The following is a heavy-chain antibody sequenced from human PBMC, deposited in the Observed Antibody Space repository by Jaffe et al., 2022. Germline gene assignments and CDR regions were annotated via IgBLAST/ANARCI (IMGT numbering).Heavy chain of an antibody. Sequence: EVQLVESGGGLVQPGRSLRLSCTASGFTFGDYAMSWVRQAPGKGLEWVGFIRSKAYGGTTEYAASVKGRFTISRDDSKSIAYLQMNSLKTEDTAVYYCTRDDRAYGDYYYWGQGTLVTVSS. CDR1: GFTFGDYA. J-gene: IGHJ4*02. CDR2: IRSKAYGGTT. CDR3: TRDDRAYGDYYY. V-gene: IGHV3-49*04. D-gene: IGHD4-17*01.